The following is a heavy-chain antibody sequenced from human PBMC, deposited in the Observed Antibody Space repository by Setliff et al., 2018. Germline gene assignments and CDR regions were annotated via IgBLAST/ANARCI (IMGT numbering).Heavy chain of an antibody. Sequence: PSETLSLTCTVSGGSISSSSYYWGWIRQPPGKGLEWIGSIYYSGSTYYNPSLKSRVTISVDTSKNQFSLKLSSVTAADTAVYYCARDKALRLLGYVDVWGKGTTVT. CDR1: GGSISSSSYY. D-gene: IGHD3-3*01. V-gene: IGHV4-39*07. CDR2: IYYSGST. CDR3: ARDKALRLLGYVDV. J-gene: IGHJ6*03.